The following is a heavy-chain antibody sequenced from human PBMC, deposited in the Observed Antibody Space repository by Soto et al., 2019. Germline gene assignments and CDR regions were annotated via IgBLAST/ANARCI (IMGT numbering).Heavy chain of an antibody. J-gene: IGHJ6*02. D-gene: IGHD6-19*01. Sequence: QVQLVQSGAEVKKPGSSVKVSCKASGGTFSSYAISWVRQAPGQGLAWMGGIIPIFGTANYAQKFQGRVTITADESTSTAYMELSSLRSEDTAVYYCARGVDSSGWYEKRLVYYYYGMDVWGQGTTVTVSS. CDR2: IIPIFGTA. CDR3: ARGVDSSGWYEKRLVYYYYGMDV. CDR1: GGTFSSYA. V-gene: IGHV1-69*01.